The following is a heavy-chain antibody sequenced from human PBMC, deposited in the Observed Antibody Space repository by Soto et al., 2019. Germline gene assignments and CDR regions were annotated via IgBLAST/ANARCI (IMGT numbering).Heavy chain of an antibody. CDR2: ISTSGNIR. J-gene: IGHJ5*02. CDR1: GFTFSDYD. V-gene: IGHV3-11*01. Sequence: QVQLVESGGGLVKPGGSLRLSCAASGFTFSDYDMSWIRQAAGKGLEWLSFISTSGNIRYYADSVEGRFTISRDNAKNSRYLQMNSLRAEDTAVYFCARSGGTFDHWGQGTLVTVS. CDR3: ARSGGTFDH. D-gene: IGHD1-1*01.